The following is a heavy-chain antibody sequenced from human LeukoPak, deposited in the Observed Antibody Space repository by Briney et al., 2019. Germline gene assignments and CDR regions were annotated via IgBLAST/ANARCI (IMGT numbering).Heavy chain of an antibody. V-gene: IGHV3-74*01. J-gene: IGHJ5*02. CDR1: GFTFSDYW. CDR2: INGDGSDT. Sequence: GSLRLSCAASGFTFSDYWIHWVRQVPGKGLVWVSRINGDGSDTSYADSVRGRFTISRDNSKNTVFLQMNSLRADDTAVYYCARDSEGDGYNFDTWGRGTLVTVSS. CDR3: ARDSEGDGYNFDT. D-gene: IGHD5-24*01.